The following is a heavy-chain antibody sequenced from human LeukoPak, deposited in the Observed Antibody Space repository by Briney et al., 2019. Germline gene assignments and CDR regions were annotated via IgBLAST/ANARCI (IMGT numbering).Heavy chain of an antibody. D-gene: IGHD6-19*01. J-gene: IGHJ5*02. V-gene: IGHV3-9*01. CDR3: AKDGRGSAWYSGTWFDP. Sequence: PGRSLRLSCAAAGFRFEDNAMHWVRQAPGKGLEWVSGISWKSDNIGYADSVKGRFTISRDNAKNCLYLQMNSLRPEDTALYYCAKDGRGSAWYSGTWFDPWGQGTLVTVSS. CDR2: ISWKSDNI. CDR1: GFRFEDNA.